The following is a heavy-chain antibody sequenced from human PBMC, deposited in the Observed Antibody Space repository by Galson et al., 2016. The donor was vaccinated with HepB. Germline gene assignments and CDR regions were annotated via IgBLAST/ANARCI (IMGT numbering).Heavy chain of an antibody. J-gene: IGHJ4*02. CDR2: ISAYNGNT. CDR1: GYTFTSYG. V-gene: IGHV1-18*04. D-gene: IGHD3-22*01. CDR3: ARGGVYYDSSGYYYVAPGPEFDY. Sequence: SVKVSCKASGYTFTSYGISWVRQAPGQGLEWMGWISAYNGNTNYAQKLQGRVTMTTDTSTSTAYMELRSLRSDDTAVYYCARGGVYYDSSGYYYVAPGPEFDYWGQGTLVTVSS.